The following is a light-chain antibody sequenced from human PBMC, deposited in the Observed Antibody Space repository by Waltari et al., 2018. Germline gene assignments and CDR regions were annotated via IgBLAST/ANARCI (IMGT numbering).Light chain of an antibody. Sequence: EIVLTQSPGTLSLSPGERATLSCRARQSVSRALAWYQQKPGQAPRLLIYGASTRATGIPDRFSGSGSGTDFSLTISRLEPDDFAVYYCQHYLRLPVTFGQGTTVEI. CDR2: GAS. V-gene: IGKV3-20*01. J-gene: IGKJ1*01. CDR1: QSVSRA. CDR3: QHYLRLPVT.